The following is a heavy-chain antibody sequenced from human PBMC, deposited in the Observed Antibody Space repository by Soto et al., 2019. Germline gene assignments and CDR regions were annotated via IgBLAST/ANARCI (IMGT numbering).Heavy chain of an antibody. CDR1: GGSISSGGYY. D-gene: IGHD2-2*01. Sequence: SETLSLTCTVSGGSISSGGYYWSRIRQHPGKGLEWIGYIYYSGSTYYNPSLKSRVTISVDTSKNQFSLKLSSVTAADTAVYYCARRRDPALSTRTYYFDYWGQGTLVTVSS. V-gene: IGHV4-31*03. J-gene: IGHJ4*02. CDR2: IYYSGST. CDR3: ARRRDPALSTRTYYFDY.